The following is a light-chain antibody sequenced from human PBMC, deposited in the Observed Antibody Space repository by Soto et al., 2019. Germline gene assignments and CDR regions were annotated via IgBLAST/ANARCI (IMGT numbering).Light chain of an antibody. CDR3: QHYGSSPWT. J-gene: IGKJ1*01. Sequence: EIVLTQSPGTPSLSPGERATLSCRASQSVSSSYLAWYQQKPGQAPRLLIYGASSRATGIPDRFSGSVSGTDFTLTISRLEPEDFAVYYCQHYGSSPWTFGQGTKVDI. V-gene: IGKV3-20*01. CDR2: GAS. CDR1: QSVSSSY.